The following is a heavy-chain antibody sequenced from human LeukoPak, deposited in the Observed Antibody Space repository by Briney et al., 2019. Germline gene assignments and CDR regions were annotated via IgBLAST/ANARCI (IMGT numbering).Heavy chain of an antibody. CDR1: VFTVSSNY. V-gene: IGHV3-66*01. J-gene: IGHJ3*02. CDR2: IYSGGST. Sequence: GGSLRVSCAASVFTVSSNYMSWVRQAPGKGLEWVSVIYSGGSTYYADSVKGRFTISRDNTKNTLYLQMNSLRAEDTAVYYCAREACPTLDAFDIWGQGTMVTDSS. CDR3: AREACPTLDAFDI.